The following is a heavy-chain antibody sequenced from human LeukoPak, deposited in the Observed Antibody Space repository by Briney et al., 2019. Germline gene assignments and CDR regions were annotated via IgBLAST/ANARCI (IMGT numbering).Heavy chain of an antibody. Sequence: GGSLRLSCAASGFTFSSYGMHWVRQAPGKGLEWVAVIWYDGSNKYYADSVKGRFTISRDNSKNTLYLQMNSLRAEDTAVYYCARDLRGLHYYDGSGYYPGTFGYWGQGTLVTVSS. D-gene: IGHD3-22*01. V-gene: IGHV3-33*01. J-gene: IGHJ4*02. CDR3: ARDLRGLHYYDGSGYYPGTFGY. CDR2: IWYDGSNK. CDR1: GFTFSSYG.